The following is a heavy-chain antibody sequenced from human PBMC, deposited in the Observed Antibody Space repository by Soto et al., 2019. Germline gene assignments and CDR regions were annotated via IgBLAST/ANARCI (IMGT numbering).Heavy chain of an antibody. J-gene: IGHJ3*02. CDR1: GFIFSSYA. Sequence: EVHLLESGGGLVQPGGSLRLSCEASGFIFSSYAMSWVRQAPGKGLEWVSVISGSGDTTYYADSVKGRFTISRDNSRNTLYLQLDSLRAGETALYHGAKEFTKVTASDAFDMWGRGTMVTVSS. CDR2: ISGSGDTT. D-gene: IGHD4-17*01. V-gene: IGHV3-23*01. CDR3: AKEFTKVTASDAFDM.